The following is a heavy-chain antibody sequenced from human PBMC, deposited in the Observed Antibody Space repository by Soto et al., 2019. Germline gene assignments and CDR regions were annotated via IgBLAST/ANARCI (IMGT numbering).Heavy chain of an antibody. CDR3: ARGYCSGGSCYAFDY. D-gene: IGHD2-15*01. Sequence: SETLSLTCTVSGGSISSYYWSWIRQPPGKGLEWIGYIYYSGSTNYNPSLKSRVTISVDTSKNQFSLKLSSVTAADTAVYYCARGYCSGGSCYAFDYWGQGTLVTVSS. CDR1: GGSISSYY. CDR2: IYYSGST. J-gene: IGHJ4*02. V-gene: IGHV4-59*01.